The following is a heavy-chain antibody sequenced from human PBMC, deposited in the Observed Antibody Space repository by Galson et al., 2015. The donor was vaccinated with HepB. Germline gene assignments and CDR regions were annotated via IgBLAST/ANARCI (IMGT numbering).Heavy chain of an antibody. CDR1: GFTFSTCG. V-gene: IGHV3-48*01. CDR2: IDPTGESI. D-gene: IGHD3-10*01. J-gene: IGHJ3*02. CDR3: SRDSGEWGVAYYAFDI. Sequence: SLRLSCAVSGFTFSTCGMNWVRQAPGRGLEWVSYIDPTGESIYYADSVKGRFTISRDNARNSLFLQMNSLRAEDTAVYFCSRDSGEWGVAYYAFDIWGQGTMVTVSS.